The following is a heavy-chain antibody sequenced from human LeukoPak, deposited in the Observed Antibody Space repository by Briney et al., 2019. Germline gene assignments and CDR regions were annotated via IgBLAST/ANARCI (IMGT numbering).Heavy chain of an antibody. Sequence: SETLSLTCTVSGGSLSGHYWSWIPQPPGKRLEWIGYVSYTGRTKYNLSLQSRVTISIDTSKSQVSLKLTSVTSADTAVYSCARLLDNDISGDPDTFDVWGQGTTVIVSS. CDR3: ARLLDNDISGDPDTFDV. CDR1: GGSLSGHY. V-gene: IGHV4-59*11. D-gene: IGHD3-22*01. J-gene: IGHJ3*01. CDR2: VSYTGRT.